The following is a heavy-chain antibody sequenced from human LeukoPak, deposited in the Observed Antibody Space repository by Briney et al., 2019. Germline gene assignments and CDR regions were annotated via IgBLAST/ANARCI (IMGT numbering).Heavy chain of an antibody. V-gene: IGHV3-21*01. J-gene: IGHJ5*02. CDR2: ISSSSSYI. Sequence: PGGSLRLSCAASGFTFSSYSMNWVRQAPGKGLEWVSSISSSSSYIYYADSVKGRFTISRDNAKNSLYLQMNSLRAEDTAVYYCARGGVTGTSMFDPWGQGTLVTVSS. CDR1: GFTFSSYS. D-gene: IGHD1-7*01. CDR3: ARGGVTGTSMFDP.